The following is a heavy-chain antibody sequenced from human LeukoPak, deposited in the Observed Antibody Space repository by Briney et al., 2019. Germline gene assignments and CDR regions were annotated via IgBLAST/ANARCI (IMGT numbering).Heavy chain of an antibody. CDR2: ISSSGSTN. Sequence: PGGSLRLSCAASGFIFSDYYMSWIRQAPGKGLEWVSYISSSGSTNYYADAVKGRFTISRDNAKNSLYMQMNSLRAEDTAVYYCARDPAYYDSVTGFTAPYYFDYWGQGILVTVSS. V-gene: IGHV3-11*01. CDR1: GFIFSDYY. D-gene: IGHD3-9*01. CDR3: ARDPAYYDSVTGFTAPYYFDY. J-gene: IGHJ4*02.